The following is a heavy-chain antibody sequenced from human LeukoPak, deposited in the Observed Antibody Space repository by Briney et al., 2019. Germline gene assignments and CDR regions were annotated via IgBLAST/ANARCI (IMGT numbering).Heavy chain of an antibody. J-gene: IGHJ6*03. Sequence: PGGSLRLSCAASGFTFSSYSMNWVRQAPGMGLEWVSSISSSSSYIYYADSVKGRFTISRDNAKNSLYLQMNSLRAEDTAVYYCARDAIVVVPAAIREAVNYYYYYYMDVWGKGTTVTVSS. D-gene: IGHD2-2*02. CDR1: GFTFSSYS. CDR2: ISSSSSYI. V-gene: IGHV3-21*01. CDR3: ARDAIVVVPAAIREAVNYYYYYYMDV.